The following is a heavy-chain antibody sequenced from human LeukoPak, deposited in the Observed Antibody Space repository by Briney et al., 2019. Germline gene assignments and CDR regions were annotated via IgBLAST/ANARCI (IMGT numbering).Heavy chain of an antibody. CDR3: ARNHVDTAIPDY. V-gene: IGHV3-74*01. CDR1: GFTFSSYW. J-gene: IGHJ4*02. CDR2: INSDGSST. D-gene: IGHD5-18*01. Sequence: PGGSLRLSCAASGFTFSSYWMHWVRQAPGKGLVWVSRINSDGSSTSYADSVKGRFTISRDNAKNTLYLQMNSLRAEDTAVYYCARNHVDTAIPDYWGQGTLVTVSS.